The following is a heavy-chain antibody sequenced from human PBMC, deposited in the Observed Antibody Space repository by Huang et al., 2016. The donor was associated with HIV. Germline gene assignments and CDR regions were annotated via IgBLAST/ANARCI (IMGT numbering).Heavy chain of an antibody. CDR3: AIWPIRFLAWLLNFDY. D-gene: IGHD3-3*01. V-gene: IGHV3-30*03. Sequence: QILLIESGGGVVQPGRYLRLSCAASGFTFSSYGMHWVRQAPVQGLEWVTVISYDEANKYYADSLRGLFTISRDNSKNTLYLQMNSLRIEDTAVYYCAIWPIRFLAWLLNFDYWGQGALVTVSS. J-gene: IGHJ4*02. CDR2: ISYDEANK. CDR1: GFTFSSYG.